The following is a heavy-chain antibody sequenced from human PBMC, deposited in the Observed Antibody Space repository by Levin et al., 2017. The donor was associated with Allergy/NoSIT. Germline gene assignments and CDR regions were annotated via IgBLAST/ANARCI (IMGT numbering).Heavy chain of an antibody. J-gene: IGHJ4*02. Sequence: LAGGSLRLSCAASGFTFSRFWMHWVRQVPGKGLVWVAHINSDGSNTNYADSVKGRFTISRDNAKNTLYLQMNSLTAEDTSLYFCARGGCSATSCLDNWGQGTLVTVSS. D-gene: IGHD2-15*01. CDR2: INSDGSNT. V-gene: IGHV3-74*01. CDR3: ARGGCSATSCLDN. CDR1: GFTFSRFW.